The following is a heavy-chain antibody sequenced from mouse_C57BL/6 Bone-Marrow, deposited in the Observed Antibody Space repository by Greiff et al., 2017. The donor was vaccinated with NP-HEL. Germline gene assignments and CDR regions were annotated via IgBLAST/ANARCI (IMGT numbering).Heavy chain of an antibody. CDR1: GYTFTSYW. CDR2: IDPNSGGT. D-gene: IGHD1-1*02. CDR3: ARLIGGNYDAMDY. Sequence: QVQLQQSGAELVKPGASVKLSCKASGYTFTSYWMHWVKQRPGRGPEWIGRIDPNSGGTKYNEKFKSKATLTVDKPSSTAYMQLSSLTSEDSAVYYCARLIGGNYDAMDYWGQGTSVTVSS. J-gene: IGHJ4*01. V-gene: IGHV1-72*01.